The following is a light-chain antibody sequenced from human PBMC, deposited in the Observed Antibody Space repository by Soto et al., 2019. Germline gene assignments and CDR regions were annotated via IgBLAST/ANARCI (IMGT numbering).Light chain of an antibody. Sequence: QSALTQPPSASGTPGQRVTISCSGSSSNIGSNTVNWYQQLPGTAPKLLIYSNNQRPSGVPDRFSGSKSGTSASLAISGLQSEDEADYSCAAWDDSLNGPWVFGGGTKLTVL. CDR1: SSNIGSNT. CDR3: AAWDDSLNGPWV. V-gene: IGLV1-44*01. J-gene: IGLJ3*02. CDR2: SNN.